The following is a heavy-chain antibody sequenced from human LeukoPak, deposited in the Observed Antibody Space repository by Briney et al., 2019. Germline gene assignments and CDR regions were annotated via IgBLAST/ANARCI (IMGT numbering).Heavy chain of an antibody. J-gene: IGHJ3*02. D-gene: IGHD3-22*01. CDR1: GGTFSSYA. V-gene: IGHV1-69*13. Sequence: GASVKVSCKASGGTFSSYAVSWVRQAPGQGLEWMGGIIPIFGTANYAQKFQGRVTITADESTSTAYMELSSLRFEDTAVYYCARASRITMIVAAPQAAFDIWGQGTMVTVSS. CDR2: IIPIFGTA. CDR3: ARASRITMIVAAPQAAFDI.